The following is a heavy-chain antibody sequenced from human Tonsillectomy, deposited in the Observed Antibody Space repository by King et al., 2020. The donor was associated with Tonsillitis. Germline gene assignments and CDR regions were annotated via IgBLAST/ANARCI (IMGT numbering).Heavy chain of an antibody. CDR2: IYYSGST. J-gene: IGHJ3*02. CDR1: GGSISSYY. Sequence: QLQESGPGLVKPSETLSLTCTVSGGSISSYYWSWIRQPPGKGLEWIGYIYYSGSTNYNPPPKSRVTMSVDTSKSQFSLKLSSVTAADTAVYYCAREISLADAFDIWGQGTMVTVSS. CDR3: AREISLADAFDI. D-gene: IGHD1-1*01. V-gene: IGHV4-59*01.